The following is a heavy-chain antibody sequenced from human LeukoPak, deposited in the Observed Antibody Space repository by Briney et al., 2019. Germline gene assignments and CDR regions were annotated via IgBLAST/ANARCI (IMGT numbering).Heavy chain of an antibody. V-gene: IGHV3-33*01. D-gene: IGHD6-19*01. CDR3: ARDPVGSGWYYFDY. CDR1: GFTFSSYG. CDR2: IWYDGSNK. J-gene: IGHJ4*02. Sequence: GGSLRLSCAASGFTFSSYGMHWVRQAPGKGLEWVAVIWYDGSNKYYADSVKGRFTISRDNSKNTLYLQMNSLRAEDTAVYYCARDPVGSGWYYFDYWGQGTLVTVSS.